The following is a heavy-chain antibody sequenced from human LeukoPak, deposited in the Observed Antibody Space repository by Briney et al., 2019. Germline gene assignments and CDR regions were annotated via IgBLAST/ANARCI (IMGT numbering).Heavy chain of an antibody. CDR1: GDSVSSNNAA. CDR2: TYYRSKWYS. J-gene: IGHJ4*02. CDR3: ARNEQETFDY. Sequence: SQTLSLTCAISGDSVSSNNAAWNWIRQSPSRGLEWLGRTYYRSKWYSDYAVSVKSRISINPDTSENLFFLQLNSVTPEDTAVYYCARNEQETFDYWGQGTLVIVSS. D-gene: IGHD6-13*01. V-gene: IGHV6-1*01.